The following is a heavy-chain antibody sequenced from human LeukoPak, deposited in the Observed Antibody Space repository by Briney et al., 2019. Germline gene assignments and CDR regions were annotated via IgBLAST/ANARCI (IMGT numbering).Heavy chain of an antibody. CDR2: IYYSGST. CDR3: ARFGYSYGQPGFDY. J-gene: IGHJ4*02. D-gene: IGHD5-18*01. V-gene: IGHV4-39*01. CDR1: GGSISSSSYY. Sequence: PSETLSLTCTVSGGSISSSSYYWGWIRQPPGKGLEWIGSIYYSGSTYYNPSLKSRVTISVDTSKNQFSLKLSSVTAADTAVYYCARFGYSYGQPGFDYWGQGTLVTVSS.